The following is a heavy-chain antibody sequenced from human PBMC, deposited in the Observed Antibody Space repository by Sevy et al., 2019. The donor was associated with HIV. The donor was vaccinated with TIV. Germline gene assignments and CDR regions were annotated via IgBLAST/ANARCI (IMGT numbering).Heavy chain of an antibody. D-gene: IGHD3-10*01. CDR1: GFTLSYYG. J-gene: IGHJ4*02. CDR2: IKDDGSKR. V-gene: IGHV3-30*02. CDR3: TSVLFDY. Sequence: GGYLRLSCAASGFTLSYYGMHWVRQAPGKGLEWVIFIKDDGSKRFYADSVKGRFTVSRDNSKNTMSLQMNSLRAEDTAVYYCTSVLFDYWGQGALVTVSS.